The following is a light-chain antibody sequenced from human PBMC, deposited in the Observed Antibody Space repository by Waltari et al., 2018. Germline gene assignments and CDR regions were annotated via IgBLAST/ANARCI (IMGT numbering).Light chain of an antibody. V-gene: IGKV2-30*01. Sequence: VLTQSPGTLYLSPGERATLSCRSSQSLVNSDGNTYLNWFQQRPGQSPRRLIYKVSNRDSGVPDRFSGSGSGTDFTLEISRVEAEDVGVYYCMQGTHWPRTFGQGTKVEIK. J-gene: IGKJ1*01. CDR2: KVS. CDR3: MQGTHWPRT. CDR1: QSLVNSDGNTY.